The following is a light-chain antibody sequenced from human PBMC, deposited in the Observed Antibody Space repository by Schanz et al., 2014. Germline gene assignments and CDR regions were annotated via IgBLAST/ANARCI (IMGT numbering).Light chain of an antibody. V-gene: IGLV2-14*01. Sequence: QSALTQPASVSGSPGQSITISCTATGSADGAFTYVSWYQQHPGKAPKLMIYEVSKRPSGVPDRFSGSKSGYTASLTISGLQAEDEADYYCSSYTRSSPVVFGGGTKLTVL. J-gene: IGLJ2*01. CDR1: GSADGAFTY. CDR2: EVS. CDR3: SSYTRSSPVV.